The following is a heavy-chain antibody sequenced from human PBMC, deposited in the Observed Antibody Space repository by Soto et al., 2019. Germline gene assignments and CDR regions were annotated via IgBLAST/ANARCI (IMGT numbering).Heavy chain of an antibody. Sequence: HGGSMRLCCAASGLTFSSYGMHWVRQAPGKGLVWVSRINSDGSSTSYADSVKGRFTISRDNAKNTLYLQMNSLRAEDTAVYYCARRSSSWYSNYMDVWGKGTTVTVSS. D-gene: IGHD6-13*01. CDR3: ARRSSSWYSNYMDV. CDR1: GLTFSSYG. CDR2: INSDGSST. V-gene: IGHV3-74*01. J-gene: IGHJ6*03.